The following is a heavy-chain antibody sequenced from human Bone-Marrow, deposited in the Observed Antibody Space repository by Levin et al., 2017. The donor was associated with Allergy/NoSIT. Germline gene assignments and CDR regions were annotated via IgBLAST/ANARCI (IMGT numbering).Heavy chain of an antibody. V-gene: IGHV4-39*01. CDR3: ARQTEELLWFGEFSGYCDS. Sequence: SSETLSLTCTVSGDSINSGIYYWGWIRQPPGKGLEWLGSSSHSGSAYYNPSLQGRVTISVDRSNDQFSLNLRSVTAADTAVYYCARQTEELLWFGEFSGYCDSWGQGTLVTVAS. J-gene: IGHJ4*02. CDR2: SSHSGSA. CDR1: GDSINSGIYY. D-gene: IGHD3-10*01.